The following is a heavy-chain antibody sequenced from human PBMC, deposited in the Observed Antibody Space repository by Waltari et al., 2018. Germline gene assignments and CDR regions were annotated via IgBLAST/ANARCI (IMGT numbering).Heavy chain of an antibody. CDR1: AFTFSSYA. CDR2: ISGRGGST. CDR3: AREPYSNGYFDY. D-gene: IGHD6-19*01. J-gene: IGHJ4*02. Sequence: EVQLLESGGGLVQPGGSLRLSCATPAFTFSSYAMSWVRQIPGKGLGWVSAISGRGGSTYYPDSVKGRFTISRDNSKNMLYLEMNSLRVEDTAVYYCAREPYSNGYFDYWGQGTLATVSS. V-gene: IGHV3-23*01.